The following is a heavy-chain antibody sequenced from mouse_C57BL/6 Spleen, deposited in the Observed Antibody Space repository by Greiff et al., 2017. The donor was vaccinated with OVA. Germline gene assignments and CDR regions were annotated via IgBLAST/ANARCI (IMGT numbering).Heavy chain of an antibody. V-gene: IGHV1-80*01. D-gene: IGHD1-1*01. Sequence: VQLQQSGAELVKPGASVKISCKASGYAFSSYWMNWVKQRPGKGLEWIGQIYPGDGDTNYNGKFKGKATLTADKSSSTAYMQLSSLTSEDSAVYFCARYPLHGSRDWYFDVWGTGTTVTVSS. J-gene: IGHJ1*03. CDR1: GYAFSSYW. CDR3: ARYPLHGSRDWYFDV. CDR2: IYPGDGDT.